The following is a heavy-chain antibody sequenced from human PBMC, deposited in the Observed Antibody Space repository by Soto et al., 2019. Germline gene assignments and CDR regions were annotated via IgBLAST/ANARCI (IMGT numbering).Heavy chain of an antibody. CDR3: ANVPIWCSSTRCYTEGFDY. CDR1: GFTFSDYS. Sequence: GGSLRLSCTAPGFTFSDYSISWVRQPPGKGLEWVSVISAGGSTYYADSVKGRFTVSRANSKNTLYLQMNSLRAEDTAVYYCANVPIWCSSTRCYTEGFDYWGQGTLVNVSS. J-gene: IGHJ4*02. V-gene: IGHV3-23*01. D-gene: IGHD2-2*02. CDR2: ISAGGST.